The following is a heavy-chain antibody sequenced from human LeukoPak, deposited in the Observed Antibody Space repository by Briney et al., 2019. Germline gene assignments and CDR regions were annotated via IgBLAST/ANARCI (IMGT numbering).Heavy chain of an antibody. V-gene: IGHV3-9*01. D-gene: IGHD3-10*01. CDR3: AKDVSQTMGMDV. CDR2: ISWNSGSI. CDR1: GFTFDDYA. J-gene: IGHJ6*02. Sequence: GRSLRLSCAASGFTFDDYAMHWVRQAPGKGLEWVSGISWNSGSIGYADSVKGRFTISRDNAKNSLYPQMNSLRAEDTALYYCAKDVSQTMGMDVWGQGTTVTVSS.